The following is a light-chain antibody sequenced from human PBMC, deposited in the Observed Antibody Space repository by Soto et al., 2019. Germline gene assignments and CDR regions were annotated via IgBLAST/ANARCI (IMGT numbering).Light chain of an antibody. CDR3: QHSNSYSEA. J-gene: IGKJ1*01. Sequence: IRVDKSAPTLAGYKRDRVAITCVASQTISSWLAWYQQKPGKAPKLLIYKASTLKSGVPSRFSGSGSGTEFTLTISSLQPDDFATYYCQHSNSYSEAFGQGTKVDIK. V-gene: IGKV1-5*03. CDR2: KAS. CDR1: QTISSW.